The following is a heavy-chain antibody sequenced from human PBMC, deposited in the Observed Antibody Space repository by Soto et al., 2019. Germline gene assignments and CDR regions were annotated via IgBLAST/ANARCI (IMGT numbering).Heavy chain of an antibody. CDR1: GFPFSSYG. CDR2: ISDDGSNE. D-gene: IGHD1-26*01. V-gene: IGHV3-30*03. J-gene: IGHJ4*02. CDR3: AIDLYSGSHHEGADS. Sequence: QVQLVESGGGVVQPGRSLRLSCAASGFPFSSYGMHWVRQVPGKGLEWAAVISDDGSNEWYADSVKGRFTISRDNSKNTVSLQMHRLRADDTAVYYCAIDLYSGSHHEGADSWGQGTLVTVSS.